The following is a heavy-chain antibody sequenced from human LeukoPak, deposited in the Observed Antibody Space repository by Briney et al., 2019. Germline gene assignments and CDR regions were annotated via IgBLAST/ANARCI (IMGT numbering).Heavy chain of an antibody. Sequence: GASVKVSCKASGYTFTSYGISWVRQAPGQGLEWMGRISAYNGNTNYAQKLQGRVTMTTDTSTSTAYMELRSLRSDDTAVYYCARPGGSGYDIGDYGMDVWGQGTTVTVSS. CDR3: ARPGGSGYDIGDYGMDV. CDR2: ISAYNGNT. D-gene: IGHD5-12*01. V-gene: IGHV1-18*01. CDR1: GYTFTSYG. J-gene: IGHJ6*02.